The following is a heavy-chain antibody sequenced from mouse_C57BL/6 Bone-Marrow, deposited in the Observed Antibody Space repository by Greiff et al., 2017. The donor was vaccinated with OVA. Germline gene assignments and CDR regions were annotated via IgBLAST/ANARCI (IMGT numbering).Heavy chain of an antibody. D-gene: IGHD2-3*01. Sequence: QVQLQQPGAELVKPGASVKLSCKASGYTFTSYWMQWVKQRPGQGLEWIGEIDPSDSYTNYNQKFKGKATLTVDTSSSTAYMQLSSLTSEDSAVYYCGEGYYEGYFDVWGTGTTVTVSS. V-gene: IGHV1-50*01. CDR1: GYTFTSYW. J-gene: IGHJ1*03. CDR3: GEGYYEGYFDV. CDR2: IDPSDSYT.